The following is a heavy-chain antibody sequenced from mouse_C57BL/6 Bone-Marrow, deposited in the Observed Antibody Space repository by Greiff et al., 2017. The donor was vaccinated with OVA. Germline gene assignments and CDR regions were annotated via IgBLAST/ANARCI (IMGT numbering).Heavy chain of an antibody. J-gene: IGHJ2*01. Sequence: QVQLQQSGAELVRPGASVTLSCKASGYTFTDYEMHWVKQTPVHGLEWIGAIDPETGGTAYNQKFKGKAILTADKSSSTAYMELRSLTSEDSAVYYWTRVTTVVAVDYWGQGTTLPGSS. CDR3: TRVTTVVAVDY. CDR2: IDPETGGT. CDR1: GYTFTDYE. D-gene: IGHD1-1*01. V-gene: IGHV1-15*01.